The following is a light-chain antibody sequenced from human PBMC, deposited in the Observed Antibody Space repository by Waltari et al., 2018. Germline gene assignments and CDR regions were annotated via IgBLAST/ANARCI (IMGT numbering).Light chain of an antibody. Sequence: EIVMTQSPATLSVSLGEIATLACRASQRVSSNLAWYEQKPGHAPKRLIYGASTRGTGIPARFSGRWSGTEFTLTSSSLQSEDVAVYYCEQYNNWPPWTLGQGTKVEIK. CDR3: EQYNNWPPWT. CDR2: GAS. V-gene: IGKV3D-15*01. CDR1: QRVSSN. J-gene: IGKJ1*01.